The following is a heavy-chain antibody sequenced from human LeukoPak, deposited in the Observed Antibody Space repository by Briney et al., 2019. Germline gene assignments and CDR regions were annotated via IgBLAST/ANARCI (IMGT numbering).Heavy chain of an antibody. Sequence: SETLSLTCTVSGGSISSGGYYWSWIRQPPGKGLEWIGYIYYSGSTNYNPSLKSRVTISVDTSKNQFSLKLSSVTAADTAVYYCARDNAYDSSGYSYYYYGMGVWGQGTTVTVSS. CDR1: GGSISSGGYY. V-gene: IGHV4-61*08. J-gene: IGHJ6*02. CDR2: IYYSGST. CDR3: ARDNAYDSSGYSYYYYGMGV. D-gene: IGHD3-22*01.